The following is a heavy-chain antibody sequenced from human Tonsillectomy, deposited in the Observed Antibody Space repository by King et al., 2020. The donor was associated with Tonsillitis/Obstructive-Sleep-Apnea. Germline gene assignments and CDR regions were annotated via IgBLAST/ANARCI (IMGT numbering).Heavy chain of an antibody. Sequence: VQLVESGAEVKKPGASVKVSCKASGYNFINYGISWMRQAPGQGLEWMGWISAYTGITKYAQKLQGRVTMTTDTSTTTAYMELRSLRSDDTAVYYCAGAPAWFDPWGQGTLVTVSS. V-gene: IGHV1-18*01. J-gene: IGHJ5*02. CDR3: AGAPAWFDP. CDR1: GYNFINYG. CDR2: ISAYTGIT.